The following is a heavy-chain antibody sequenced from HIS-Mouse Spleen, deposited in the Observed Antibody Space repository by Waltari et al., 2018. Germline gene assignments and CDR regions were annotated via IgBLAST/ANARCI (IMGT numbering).Heavy chain of an antibody. CDR2: ISYDGSNK. V-gene: IGHV3-30-3*01. D-gene: IGHD3-10*01. CDR3: AREGDL. Sequence: QVQLVESGGGVVQPGRSLRLSCAASGLTFRSYAMHWVRQAPGKGLEWVAVISYDGSNKYYADSVKGRFTISRDNSKNTLYLQMNSLRAEDTAVYYCAREGDLWGQGTLVTVSS. J-gene: IGHJ4*02. CDR1: GLTFRSYA.